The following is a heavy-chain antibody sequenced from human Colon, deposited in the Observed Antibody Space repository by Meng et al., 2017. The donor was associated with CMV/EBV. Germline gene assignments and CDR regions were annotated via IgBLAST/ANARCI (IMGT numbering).Heavy chain of an antibody. D-gene: IGHD1-26*01. CDR2: MYFSGIA. CDR1: GDPISSGSHS. J-gene: IGHJ4*02. V-gene: IGHV4-39*07. CDR3: ARDLTNKWFYY. Sequence: PLGESGAGVVEPAGPVSLTCTASGDPISSGSHSWAWFRQPPGKRLEWIGSMYFSGIADYNPSLKSRVTISLHATQKQFSLRLTSVTAADSAVYFCARDLTNKWFYYWGQGTLVTVSS.